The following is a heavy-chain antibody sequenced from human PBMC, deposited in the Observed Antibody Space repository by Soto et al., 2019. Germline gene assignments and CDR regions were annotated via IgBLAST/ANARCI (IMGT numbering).Heavy chain of an antibody. CDR3: ARLSSLYYNSDYGGYYLDY. Sequence: QVQLQESGPGLVKPSQTLSLTCTVSGGSIRGGDYYWSWIRQHPGKGLERIGYIFYSGNSFYNPSVKSGVTISVDTSKNQFSLQLSSVTAADTAIYYCARLSSLYYNSDYGGYYLDYWGQGTLVSVSS. CDR1: GGSIRGGDYY. V-gene: IGHV4-31*03. CDR2: IFYSGNS. D-gene: IGHD3-10*01. J-gene: IGHJ4*02.